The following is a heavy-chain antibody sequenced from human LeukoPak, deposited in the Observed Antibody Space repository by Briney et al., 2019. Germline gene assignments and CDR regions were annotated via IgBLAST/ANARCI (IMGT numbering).Heavy chain of an antibody. V-gene: IGHV1-18*01. D-gene: IGHD1-26*01. Sequence: GASVKVSCKASGYTFTSYGISWVRQAPGQGLEWMGWISAYNGNTNYAQNLQGRVTMTTDTSTSTAYMELRSLRSDDTAVYYCARDNEWELSYYFDYWGQGTLVTVSS. CDR2: ISAYNGNT. J-gene: IGHJ4*01. CDR1: GYTFTSYG. CDR3: ARDNEWELSYYFDY.